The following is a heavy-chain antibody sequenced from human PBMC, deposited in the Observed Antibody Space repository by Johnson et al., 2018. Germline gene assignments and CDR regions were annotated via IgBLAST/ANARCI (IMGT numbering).Heavy chain of an antibody. CDR2: ISWNSGSI. Sequence: SCAASGFTFDDYAMHWVRQAPGKGLEWVSGISWNSGSIGYADSVKGRFTISRDNAKNSLYLQMNSLRGEDTALYHCARAVGTKWFDPWGQGTLVTVSS. J-gene: IGHJ5*02. CDR1: GFTFDDYA. CDR3: ARAVGTKWFDP. V-gene: IGHV3-9*01. D-gene: IGHD2-21*02.